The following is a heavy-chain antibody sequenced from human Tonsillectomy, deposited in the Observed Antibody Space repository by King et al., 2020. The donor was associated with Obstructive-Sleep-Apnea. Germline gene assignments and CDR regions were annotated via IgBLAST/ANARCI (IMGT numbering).Heavy chain of an antibody. Sequence: QLVQSGGGLVQPGRSLRLSCTASGFTFGDYGMSWFRQAPGKGLEWVAFIRTKFYGGTTEYAASVKGRFTISRDDSKSIAYLQMNSLKTEDTAVYYCSRVMDDYVWGSYYYWGQGTLVTVSS. V-gene: IGHV3-49*03. CDR2: IRTKFYGGTT. J-gene: IGHJ4*02. CDR1: GFTFGDYG. CDR3: SRVMDDYVWGSYYY. D-gene: IGHD3-16*01.